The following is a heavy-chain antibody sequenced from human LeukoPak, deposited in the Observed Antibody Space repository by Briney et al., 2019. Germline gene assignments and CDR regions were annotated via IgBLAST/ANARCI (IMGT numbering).Heavy chain of an antibody. D-gene: IGHD1-26*01. CDR3: ARSRVGATRHDY. J-gene: IGHJ4*02. CDR1: GYTFTGYY. CDR2: INPNSGGT. Sequence: ASVKVSCKASGYTFTGYYMHWVRQAPGQGLEWMGRINPNSGGTNYAQKFQGRVTMTRDTSISTAYMELSRLRSDDTAVYYCARSRVGATRHDYWGQGTLVTVSS. V-gene: IGHV1-2*06.